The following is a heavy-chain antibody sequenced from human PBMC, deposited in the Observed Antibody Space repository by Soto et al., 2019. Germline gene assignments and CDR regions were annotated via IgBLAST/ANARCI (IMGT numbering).Heavy chain of an antibody. CDR3: ARHWDTYYYYYGMDV. Sequence: SETLSLTCTVSGGSLTNFYWGWVRQPPGKGLEWIGYVHAIGTTNYNSSLRSRVSISVDTSKNQFSLKLSSVTAADTAVYYCARHWDTYYYYYGMDVWGQGTTVTVSS. CDR1: GGSLTNFY. CDR2: VHAIGTT. V-gene: IGHV4-59*08. D-gene: IGHD5-18*01. J-gene: IGHJ6*02.